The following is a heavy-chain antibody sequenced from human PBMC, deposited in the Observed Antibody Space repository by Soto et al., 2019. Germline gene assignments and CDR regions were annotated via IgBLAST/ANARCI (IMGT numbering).Heavy chain of an antibody. CDR3: GRDAVGANRLGLFDP. D-gene: IGHD3-16*01. V-gene: IGHV1-2*02. CDR2: MNPRSGDT. Sequence: AAVKVSCKTSGYTFIGYYMHWVGQAPGQGLEWMGWMNPRSGDTNYAQKFQGRVTMTRDASFTTAYMELRRLRSDDTAVYFCGRDAVGANRLGLFDPWGQGTLVT. J-gene: IGHJ5*02. CDR1: GYTFIGYY.